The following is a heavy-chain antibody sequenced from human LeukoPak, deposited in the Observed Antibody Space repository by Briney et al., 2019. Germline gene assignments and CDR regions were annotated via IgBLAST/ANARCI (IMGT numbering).Heavy chain of an antibody. J-gene: IGHJ4*02. CDR2: IREDGSEK. Sequence: GSLRLSCAGSGFIFNNYWMSWVRQAPGKGLEWVANIREDGSEKNYADSVKGRFTISRDNSKNTLYLQMNSLRAEDTAVYYCFVISSGYYPDYWGQGTLVTVSS. CDR3: FVISSGYYPDY. CDR1: GFIFNNYW. V-gene: IGHV3-7*03. D-gene: IGHD3-22*01.